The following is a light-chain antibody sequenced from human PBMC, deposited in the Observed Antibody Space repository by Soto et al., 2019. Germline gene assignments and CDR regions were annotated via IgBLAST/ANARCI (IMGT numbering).Light chain of an antibody. Sequence: EIVLTQSPATLSLSPGGRATLSCRASQSVSLPLAWYQQKPGQAPRLLIYDVSNRATGIPARFSGSGSGTDFTLTISSLEPEDFAVYFCQQRSEWPLCTFGQGTKVDIK. CDR3: QQRSEWPLCT. CDR1: QSVSLP. CDR2: DVS. V-gene: IGKV3-11*01. J-gene: IGKJ2*02.